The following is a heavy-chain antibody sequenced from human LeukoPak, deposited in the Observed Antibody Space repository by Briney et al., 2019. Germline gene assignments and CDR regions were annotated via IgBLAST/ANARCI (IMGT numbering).Heavy chain of an antibody. J-gene: IGHJ4*02. V-gene: IGHV1-8*03. CDR1: GYTFTSYD. CDR3: ARETHGHYFDS. CDR2: MNPNSGNT. Sequence: ASVKVSCKASGYTFTSYDINCVRQATGQGLEWMGWMNPNSGNTGYAQKFQGRVTITRNTFISTAYMELNSLRAEDTAVYYCARETHGHYFDSWGQGTLVTVSS.